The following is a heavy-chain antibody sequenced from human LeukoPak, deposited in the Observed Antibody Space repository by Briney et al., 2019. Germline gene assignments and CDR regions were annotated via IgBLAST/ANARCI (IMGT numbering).Heavy chain of an antibody. V-gene: IGHV3-48*03. J-gene: IGHJ4*02. CDR3: ARGSGNYFDY. D-gene: IGHD6-19*01. Sequence: PGGSLRLSCAASGFTFSSYEMNSVRQAPGKGLEWVSYISSSGSTIYYADSVKGRFTISRDNAKNSLYLQMNSLRAEDTAVYYCARGSGNYFDYWGQGTLVTVSS. CDR2: ISSSGSTI. CDR1: GFTFSSYE.